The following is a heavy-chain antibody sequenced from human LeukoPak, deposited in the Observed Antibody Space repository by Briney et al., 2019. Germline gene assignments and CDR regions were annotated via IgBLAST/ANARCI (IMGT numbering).Heavy chain of an antibody. J-gene: IGHJ3*02. Sequence: QSGGSLRLSVAALGFTFSSNWMSWVRQAPGKGLRWLANIRQDGSEKYYVDSVKGRFTISRDNAKNSLYLQMNSLRAEDTALYYCARGSSGYYYPVHDAFDIWGQGTMVTVSS. D-gene: IGHD3-22*01. V-gene: IGHV3-7*04. CDR1: GFTFSSNW. CDR3: ARGSSGYYYPVHDAFDI. CDR2: IRQDGSEK.